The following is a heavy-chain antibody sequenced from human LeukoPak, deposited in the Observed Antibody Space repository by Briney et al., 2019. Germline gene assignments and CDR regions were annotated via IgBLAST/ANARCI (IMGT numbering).Heavy chain of an antibody. J-gene: IGHJ4*02. CDR2: INHSGST. D-gene: IGHD3-22*01. CDR1: GGSFSGYY. Sequence: PSETLSLTCAVYGGSFSGYYWSWIRQPPGKGLEWIGEINHSGSTNYNPSLKSRVTISVDTSKKQFSLKLSSVTAADTAVYYCVTYYFGSSGPKKNCWGQGTLVTVSS. CDR3: VTYYFGSSGPKKNC. V-gene: IGHV4-34*01.